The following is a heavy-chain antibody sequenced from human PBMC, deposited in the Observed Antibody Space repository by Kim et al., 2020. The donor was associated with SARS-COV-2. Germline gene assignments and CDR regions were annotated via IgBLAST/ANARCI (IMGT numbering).Heavy chain of an antibody. D-gene: IGHD3-10*01. CDR3: ARGNYYESVSLSDYYNGMHV. V-gene: IGHV3-30-3*01. CDR2: ISYDGRNK. CDR1: GLSFDDSA. J-gene: IGHJ6*02. Sequence: GGSLRLSCAASGLSFDDSAMNWVRQPPGKGLEWVAVISYDGRNKDYADSVKGRFTISRDNSKRTLYLQMNSLRVEDTAVYYCARGNYYESVSLSDYYNGMHVWGQGTTVTVSS.